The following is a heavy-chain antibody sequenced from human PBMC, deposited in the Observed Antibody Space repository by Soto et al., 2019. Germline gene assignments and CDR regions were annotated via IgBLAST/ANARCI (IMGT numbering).Heavy chain of an antibody. CDR1: GFTFSSYS. Sequence: GGSLRLSCAASGFTFSSYSMNWVRQAPGKGLEWVSSISSSSSYIYYADSVKGRFTISRDNAKNSLYLQMNSLRAEDTAVYYCAREVLVVVQAAMEESRAFDIWGQGTMVTVSS. J-gene: IGHJ3*02. D-gene: IGHD2-2*01. CDR3: AREVLVVVQAAMEESRAFDI. CDR2: ISSSSSYI. V-gene: IGHV3-21*01.